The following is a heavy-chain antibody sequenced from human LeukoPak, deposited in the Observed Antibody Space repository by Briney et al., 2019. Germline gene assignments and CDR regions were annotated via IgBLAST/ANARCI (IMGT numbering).Heavy chain of an antibody. CDR3: AKDRLAYYFDY. CDR2: VSSTSSFI. V-gene: IGHV3-21*01. J-gene: IGHJ4*02. D-gene: IGHD3-16*01. Sequence: GGSLRISCAASGFTFDDYGMSWVLQAPGKGLEWVSCVSSTSSFIYYADSVKGRFTISRDNSKNTLYLQMNSLRAEDTAVFYCAKDRLAYYFDYWGQGTLVTVSS. CDR1: GFTFDDYG.